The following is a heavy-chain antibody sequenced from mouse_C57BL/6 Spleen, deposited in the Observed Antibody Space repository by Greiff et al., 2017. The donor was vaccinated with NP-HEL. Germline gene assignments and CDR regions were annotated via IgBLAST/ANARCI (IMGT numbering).Heavy chain of an antibody. V-gene: IGHV5-17*01. J-gene: IGHJ1*03. D-gene: IGHD2-3*01. Sequence: EVKLVESGGGLVKPGGSLKLSCAASGFTFSDYGMHWVRQAPEKGLEWVAYISSGSSTIYYADTVKGRFTISRDNAKNTLFLQMTSLRSEETAMYYCARRDGFYWYFAVWGTGTTVTVSS. CDR1: GFTFSDYG. CDR3: ARRDGFYWYFAV. CDR2: ISSGSSTI.